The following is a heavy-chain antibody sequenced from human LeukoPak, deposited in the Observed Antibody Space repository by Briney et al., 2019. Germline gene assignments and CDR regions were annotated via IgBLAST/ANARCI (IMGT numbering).Heavy chain of an antibody. CDR2: ISSSSSYI. CDR1: GLPFSSYS. CDR3: AREERITRVRGRGHMDV. V-gene: IGHV3-21*01. Sequence: GGPLRLSCAASGLPFSSYSMNWVRHAPGKALEGVSSISSSSSYIYYADSVKGRFTISRDNAKNSLYLQMNSVRAEDTAVYYCAREERITRVRGRGHMDVWGQGTTVTVSS. D-gene: IGHD3-10*01. J-gene: IGHJ6*02.